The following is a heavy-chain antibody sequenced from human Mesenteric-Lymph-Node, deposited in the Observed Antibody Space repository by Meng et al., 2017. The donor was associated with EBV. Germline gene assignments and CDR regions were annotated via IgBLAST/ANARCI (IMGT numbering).Heavy chain of an antibody. Sequence: QITLKESGPTLVKPTQTLTLTCTFSGFSLSTSGVGVGWVRQPPGKALEWLALIYWDDDKRYSPSLKTRLTITKDTSENQVVLTMTNMDPVDAATYYCAHRTSNCFDPWGQGTLVTVSS. CDR1: GFSLSTSGVG. CDR3: AHRTSNCFDP. CDR2: IYWDDDK. J-gene: IGHJ5*02. V-gene: IGHV2-5*02.